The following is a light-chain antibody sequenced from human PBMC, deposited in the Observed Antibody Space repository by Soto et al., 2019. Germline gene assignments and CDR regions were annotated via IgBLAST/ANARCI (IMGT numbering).Light chain of an antibody. CDR3: QQYKSYSPMYT. V-gene: IGKV1-5*01. CDR1: QSISSW. CDR2: DAS. Sequence: DIPMTQSPSTLSASVGDRVTITCRASQSISSWLAWYQQKPGKAPKLLIYDASSLESGVPSRFSGSGSGTEFTLTINSLQPDDFATYYCQQYKSYSPMYTFGQGTKLEIK. J-gene: IGKJ2*01.